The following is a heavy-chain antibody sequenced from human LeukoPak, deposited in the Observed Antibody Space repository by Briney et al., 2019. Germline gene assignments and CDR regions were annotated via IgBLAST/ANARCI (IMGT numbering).Heavy chain of an antibody. CDR1: GFTFDDYG. V-gene: IGHV3-7*01. D-gene: IGHD3-22*01. CDR2: IKQDGSEK. J-gene: IGHJ4*02. Sequence: GGSLRLSCAASGFTFDDYGMSWVRQAPGKGLEWVANIKQDGSEKYYVDSVKGRLTISRDNAKNSLYLQMNSLRAEDTAVYYCARDLYRIVVVPHYFDYWGQGTLVTVSS. CDR3: ARDLYRIVVVPHYFDY.